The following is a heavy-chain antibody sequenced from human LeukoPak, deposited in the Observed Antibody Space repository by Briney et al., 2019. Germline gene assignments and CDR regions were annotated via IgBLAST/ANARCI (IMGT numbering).Heavy chain of an antibody. V-gene: IGHV1-46*01. D-gene: IGHD5-12*01. Sequence: ASVTVSFKASGYTFITYYMHWVRQAPGQGREWMGIINPNSGSTSYPQKFQGRVTMTRHTSTSTVYMELSSLRSEDTAVYYCARPGSGYDFDYWGQGTLVTVSS. J-gene: IGHJ4*02. CDR1: GYTFITYY. CDR3: ARPGSGYDFDY. CDR2: INPNSGST.